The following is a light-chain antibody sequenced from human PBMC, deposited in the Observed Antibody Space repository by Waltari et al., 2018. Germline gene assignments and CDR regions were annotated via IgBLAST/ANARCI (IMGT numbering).Light chain of an antibody. V-gene: IGKV3-11*01. Sequence: EIVLTQSPATLSLSPGEVATLSCRASQSVSTYLAWYQQKPGQAPRLLIYDASIRAADSPARFSGSGSETDFTLTISSLDPEDFAIYYCQQRSTWPRVGVTFGQGTRVDLK. CDR1: QSVSTY. CDR3: QQRSTWPRVGVT. CDR2: DAS. J-gene: IGKJ1*01.